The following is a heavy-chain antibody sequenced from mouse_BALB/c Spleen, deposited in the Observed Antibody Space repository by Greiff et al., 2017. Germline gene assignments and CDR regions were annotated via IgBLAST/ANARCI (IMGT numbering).Heavy chain of an antibody. J-gene: IGHJ3*01. D-gene: IGHD2-14*01. CDR3: AREHVRGAWFAY. CDR2: IDPENGNT. V-gene: IGHV14-1*02. Sequence: EVHLVESGAELVRPGSSVKISCKASGYAFSSDYMRWVKQRPEQGLEWIGWIDPENGNTIYDPKFQGKANITADTSSNTAYLQLSSLTSEDTAVFYCAREHVRGAWFAYWGQGTLVTVSA. CDR1: GYAFSSDY.